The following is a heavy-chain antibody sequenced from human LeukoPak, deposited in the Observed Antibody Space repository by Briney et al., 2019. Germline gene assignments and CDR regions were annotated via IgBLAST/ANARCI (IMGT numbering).Heavy chain of an antibody. J-gene: IGHJ4*02. Sequence: GSSVKVSCKASGGTFSSYAISWVRQAPGQGLEWMGRIIPIFGTADYAQKFQGRVTITTDESTSTAYMELSSLRSEDTAVYYCARGAAYCGGDCRKPFDYWGQGTLVTVSS. D-gene: IGHD2-21*02. CDR1: GGTFSSYA. CDR2: IIPIFGTA. CDR3: ARGAAYCGGDCRKPFDY. V-gene: IGHV1-69*05.